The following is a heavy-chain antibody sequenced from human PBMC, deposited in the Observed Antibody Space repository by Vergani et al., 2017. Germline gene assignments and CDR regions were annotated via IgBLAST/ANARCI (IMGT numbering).Heavy chain of an antibody. D-gene: IGHD3-3*01. CDR2: INHSGST. V-gene: IGHV4-34*01. CDR1: GGSFSGYY. CDR3: ARGLLWSEGWFDP. J-gene: IGHJ5*02. Sequence: QVQLQQWGAGLLKPSETLSLTCAVYGGSFSGYYWSWIRQPPGKGLEWIGEINHSGSTNYNPSLKSRVTISVDTSKNQFSLKLSSVTAADTAVYYCARGLLWSEGWFDPWGQGTLGTVSS.